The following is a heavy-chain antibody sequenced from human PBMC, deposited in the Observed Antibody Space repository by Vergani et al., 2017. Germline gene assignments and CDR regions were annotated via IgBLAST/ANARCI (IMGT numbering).Heavy chain of an antibody. CDR2: ISGSGGST. J-gene: IGHJ3*02. D-gene: IGHD1-26*01. Sequence: EVQLVESGGGLVQPGGSLRLSCAASGFTFHTYAMSWVRQAPGKGLDWVSAISGSGGSTYYADSVKGRFTISRDNSKNTLYLQMNSLRADDTAVYYCAKDRVDSVGAFDIWGQGTMVTVSS. CDR3: AKDRVDSVGAFDI. CDR1: GFTFHTYA. V-gene: IGHV3-23*04.